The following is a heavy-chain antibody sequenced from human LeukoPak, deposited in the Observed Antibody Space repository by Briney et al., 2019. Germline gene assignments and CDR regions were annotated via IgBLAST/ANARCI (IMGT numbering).Heavy chain of an antibody. D-gene: IGHD6-19*01. CDR2: ISGSGGST. CDR1: GFTFSSYA. J-gene: IGHJ5*02. V-gene: IGHV3-23*01. CDR3: AKDLYSNGWYQDSSGA. Sequence: GGSLRLSCAASGFTFSSYAMSWVRQAPGKGLEWVSAISGSGGSTYYADSVKGRFTISRDNSKNTLYLQMNSLRAEDTAVYYCAKDLYSNGWYQDSSGAWGQGTLVTVSS.